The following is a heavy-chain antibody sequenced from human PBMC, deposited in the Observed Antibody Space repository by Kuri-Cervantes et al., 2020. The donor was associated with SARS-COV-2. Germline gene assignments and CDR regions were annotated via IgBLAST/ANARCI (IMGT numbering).Heavy chain of an antibody. Sequence: GSLRLSCTVSGGSITSNYNWGWIRQPPGKGLEWIGTISYSGRTYYNPSLKSRVAMFIDTSKNQFSLKLYSLTAADTSVYYCARHMYKSNPGDAFDISGRGTLVTVSS. CDR1: GGSITSNYN. CDR3: ARHMYKSNPGDAFDI. J-gene: IGHJ3*02. CDR2: ISYSGRT. D-gene: IGHD1-20*01. V-gene: IGHV4-39*01.